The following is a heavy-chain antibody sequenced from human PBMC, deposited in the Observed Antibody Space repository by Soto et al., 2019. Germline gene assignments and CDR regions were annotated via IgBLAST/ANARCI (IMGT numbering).Heavy chain of an antibody. Sequence: PSETLSLTCAVSGGSISSSNWWSWVRQPPGKGLEWIGEIYHSGSTNYNPSLKSRVTISVDKSKNQFSLKLSSVTAADTAVYYWARLTRVYYYDSSGYLVRAFYIWGQGTMVTV. J-gene: IGHJ3*02. CDR1: GGSISSSNW. CDR2: IYHSGST. D-gene: IGHD3-22*01. V-gene: IGHV4-4*02. CDR3: ARLTRVYYYDSSGYLVRAFYI.